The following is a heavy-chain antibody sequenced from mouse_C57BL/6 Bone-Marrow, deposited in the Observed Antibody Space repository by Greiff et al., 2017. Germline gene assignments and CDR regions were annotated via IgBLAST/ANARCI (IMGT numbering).Heavy chain of an antibody. CDR2: IYPGSGNT. D-gene: IGHD2-4*01. CDR3: ARGGLRFAY. J-gene: IGHJ3*01. V-gene: IGHV1-76*01. CDR1: GYTFTDYY. Sequence: VQLQQSGAELVRPGASVKLSCKASGYTFTDYYINWVKQRPGQGLEWIARIYPGSGNTYYNEKFKGKATLTAETSSSTAYMQLSSLTSEDSAVYLCARGGLRFAYWGQGTLVTVSA.